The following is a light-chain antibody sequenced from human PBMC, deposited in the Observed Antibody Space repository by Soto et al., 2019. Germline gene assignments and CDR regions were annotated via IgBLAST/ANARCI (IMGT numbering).Light chain of an antibody. CDR2: EDN. J-gene: IGLJ2*01. Sequence: NFMLTQPHSVSESPGKTVTISCTRSSDSIASNYVQWYQQRPGSAPTTVIYEDNQRPSGVPDRFSGSIDSSSNSASLTISGLKTEDEADYYCQSYDSSTHVVFGGGTKVTVL. V-gene: IGLV6-57*04. CDR1: SDSIASNY. CDR3: QSYDSSTHVV.